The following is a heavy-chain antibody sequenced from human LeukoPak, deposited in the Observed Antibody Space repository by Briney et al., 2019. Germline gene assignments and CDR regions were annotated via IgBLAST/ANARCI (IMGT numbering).Heavy chain of an antibody. CDR3: ARMVAATPWGAFDI. V-gene: IGHV4-59*08. CDR2: IYYSGST. Sequence: KPSETLSLTCTVSGGSISSHYWSWIRQPPGKGLEWIGYIYYSGSTNYNPSLKSRVTISVDTSKNQFSLKLSSVTAADTAVYYCARMVAATPWGAFDIWGQGTMVTVSS. CDR1: GGSISSHY. D-gene: IGHD2-15*01. J-gene: IGHJ3*02.